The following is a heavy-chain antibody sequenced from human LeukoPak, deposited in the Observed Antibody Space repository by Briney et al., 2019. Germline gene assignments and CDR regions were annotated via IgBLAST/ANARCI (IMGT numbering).Heavy chain of an antibody. CDR3: ARVSVTIFGVPYPWFDP. CDR2: IYYSGST. V-gene: IGHV4-39*07. J-gene: IGHJ5*02. Sequence: PSETLSLTCTVSGGSISSSSYYWGWIRQPPGEGLEGIGSIYYSGSTYYNPSLKSRVTISVDTSKNQFSLKLSSVTAADTAVYYCARVSVTIFGVPYPWFDPWGQGTLVTVSS. CDR1: GGSISSSSYY. D-gene: IGHD3-3*01.